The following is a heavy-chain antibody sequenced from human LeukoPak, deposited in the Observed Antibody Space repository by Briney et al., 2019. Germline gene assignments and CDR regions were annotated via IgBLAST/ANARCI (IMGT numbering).Heavy chain of an antibody. CDR1: GFIFSRDS. CDR3: AKAGDVLRFLEWLLPFDY. D-gene: IGHD3-3*01. V-gene: IGHV3-48*01. CDR2: INGGGSPI. Sequence: PGGSLRLSCAASGFIFSRDSMNWVRQAPGKGLEWVAYINGGGSPIYYADSVRGRFTISRDNADNSLYLHMNSLRAEDTAVYYCAKAGDVLRFLEWLLPFDYWGQGTLVTVSS. J-gene: IGHJ4*02.